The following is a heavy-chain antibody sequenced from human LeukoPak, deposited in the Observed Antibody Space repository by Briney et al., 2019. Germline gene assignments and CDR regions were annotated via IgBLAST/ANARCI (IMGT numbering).Heavy chain of an antibody. CDR1: GFNFRIHG. D-gene: IGHD3-16*01. Sequence: GGTLRLSCAASGFNFRIHGINWVRQAPGKGLEWVSAIGVSGIHTYFADSVKGRFSISRDDSRNTVYLQMKSLRAGDTALYFCARDLSLLGLDDWGQGTPVTVSS. CDR2: IGVSGIHT. V-gene: IGHV3-23*01. CDR3: ARDLSLLGLDD. J-gene: IGHJ4*02.